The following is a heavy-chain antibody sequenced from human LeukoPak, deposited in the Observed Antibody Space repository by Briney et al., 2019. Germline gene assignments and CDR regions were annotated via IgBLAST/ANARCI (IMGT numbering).Heavy chain of an antibody. Sequence: GGSLRLSCAASGFTFSSYAMGWVRQAPGKGLEWVSLISGSGASTYYADSVKGRFTISRDDPKNTLYLQMNSLRAEDTAVYYCASRLSSNWYWYFDLWGRGTLVTVSS. CDR3: ASRLSSNWYWYFDL. J-gene: IGHJ2*01. CDR2: ISGSGAST. CDR1: GFTFSSYA. V-gene: IGHV3-23*01. D-gene: IGHD6-13*01.